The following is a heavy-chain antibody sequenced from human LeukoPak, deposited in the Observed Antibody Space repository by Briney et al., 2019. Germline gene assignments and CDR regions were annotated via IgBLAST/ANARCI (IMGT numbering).Heavy chain of an antibody. D-gene: IGHD3-10*01. CDR2: IYSGGST. CDR1: GFTFSSYG. CDR3: ASAGGYGSGSYYPDY. J-gene: IGHJ4*02. V-gene: IGHV3-66*01. Sequence: GGSLRLSCAASGFTFSSYGMHWVRQAPGKGLEWVSVIYSGGSTYYADSVKGRFTISRDNSKNTLYLQMNSLRAEDTAAYYCASAGGYGSGSYYPDYWGQGTLVTVSS.